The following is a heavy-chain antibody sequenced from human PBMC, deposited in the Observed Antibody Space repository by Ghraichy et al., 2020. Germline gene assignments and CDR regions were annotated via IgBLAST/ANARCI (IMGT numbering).Heavy chain of an antibody. D-gene: IGHD6-13*01. CDR3: AKDSAAGTVYYGMDV. Sequence: GGSLRLSCAASGFTFDDYTMHWVRQAPGKGLEWVSLISWDGGSTYYADSVKGRFTISRDNSKNSLYLQMNSLRTEDTALYYCAKDSAAGTVYYGMDVWGQGTTVTVSS. CDR1: GFTFDDYT. V-gene: IGHV3-43*01. J-gene: IGHJ6*02. CDR2: ISWDGGST.